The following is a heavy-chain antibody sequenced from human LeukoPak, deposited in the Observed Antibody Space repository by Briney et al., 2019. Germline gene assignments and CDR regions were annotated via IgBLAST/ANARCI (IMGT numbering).Heavy chain of an antibody. D-gene: IGHD6-13*01. J-gene: IGHJ4*02. V-gene: IGHV3-66*02. CDR3: VASTGQQFIPYDY. Sequence: PGGSLRLSCAASGFNVSSNYMTWIRHAPGKGLEWVSLIYGADAAYYAESVRGRFMISRDNLKNTLFLQMNSLRVEDTALYYCVASTGQQFIPYDYWGQGTHVTVSS. CDR1: GFNVSSNY. CDR2: IYGADAA.